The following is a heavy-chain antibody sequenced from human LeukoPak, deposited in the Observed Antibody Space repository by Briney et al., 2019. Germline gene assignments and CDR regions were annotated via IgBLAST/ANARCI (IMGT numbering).Heavy chain of an antibody. J-gene: IGHJ4*02. V-gene: IGHV3-7*01. CDR3: ARDPVAAAAGTI. CDR2: IKQDGSEK. D-gene: IGHD6-13*01. CDR1: GFTFSSYW. Sequence: GGSLRLSCAASGFTFSSYWMSWVRQAPGKGLEWVANIKQDGSEKYYVDSVKGRFTTTRDNAKNSLYLQMNSLRAEDTAVYYCARDPVAAAAGTIWGQGTLVTVSS.